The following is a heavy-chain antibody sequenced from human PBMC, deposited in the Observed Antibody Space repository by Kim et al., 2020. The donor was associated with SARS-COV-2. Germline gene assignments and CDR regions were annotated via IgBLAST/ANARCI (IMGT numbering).Heavy chain of an antibody. CDR2: IYHSGST. V-gene: IGHV4-38-2*02. J-gene: IGHJ6*01. Sequence: SETLSLTCTVSGYSISSGYYWGWIRQPPGKGLEWIGSIYHSGSTYYNPSLKSRVTISVDTSKNQFSLKLSSVTAADTAVYYCARVYYGDYVPHYGMDVWG. D-gene: IGHD4-17*01. CDR3: ARVYYGDYVPHYGMDV. CDR1: GYSISSGYY.